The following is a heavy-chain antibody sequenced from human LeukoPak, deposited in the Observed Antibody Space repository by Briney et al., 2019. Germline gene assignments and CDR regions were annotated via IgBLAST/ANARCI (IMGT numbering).Heavy chain of an antibody. CDR1: GFTFSSYS. CDR3: ARVGLELRTAYNWFDP. Sequence: GGSLRLSCAASGFTFSSYSMNWVRQAPGKGLEWVSYISSSSSTIYYADSVKGRFTISRDNAKNSLYLQMNSLRDEDTAVYYCARVGLELRTAYNWFDPWGQGTLVTVSS. D-gene: IGHD1-7*01. J-gene: IGHJ5*02. CDR2: ISSSSSTI. V-gene: IGHV3-48*02.